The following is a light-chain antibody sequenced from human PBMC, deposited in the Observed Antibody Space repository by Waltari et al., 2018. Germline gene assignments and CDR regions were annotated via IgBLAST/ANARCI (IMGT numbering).Light chain of an antibody. CDR2: DVR. CDR1: SSHVGGYNY. V-gene: IGLV2-14*03. Sequence: QSALTQPASGSGSPGQSITFSCTGDSSHVGGYNYFSWYQQQPSKAPRLMIYDVRIRPSGVSNRFSGSKSGNTASLTISGLQAEDEADYYCSSYSRTSTLVVFGGGTKLAVL. CDR3: SSYSRTSTLVV. J-gene: IGLJ2*01.